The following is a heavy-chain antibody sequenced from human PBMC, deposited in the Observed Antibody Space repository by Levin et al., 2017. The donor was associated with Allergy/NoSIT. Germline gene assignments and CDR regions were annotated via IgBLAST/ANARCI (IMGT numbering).Heavy chain of an antibody. D-gene: IGHD6-19*01. CDR1: GDSISSYY. V-gene: IGHV4-59*08. Sequence: MPSETLSLTCTVSGDSISSYYWSWTRQPPGKGLEWIGYINYSGNTNYNPSLKNRATISVDTSKNQFSLKLRSVTAADTAVYYCARHHALWGNSAWSVFDYWGQGSLVTVSS. CDR3: ARHHALWGNSAWSVFDY. CDR2: INYSGNT. J-gene: IGHJ4*02.